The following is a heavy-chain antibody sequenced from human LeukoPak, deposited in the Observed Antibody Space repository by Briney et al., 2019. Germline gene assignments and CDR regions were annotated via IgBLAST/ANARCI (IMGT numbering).Heavy chain of an antibody. V-gene: IGHV5-51*01. Sequence: GESLKISCKGSGYSFTSYWIGCVRQMPGKGLEWMGIIYPGDSDTRYSPSFQGQVTISADKSISTAYLQWSSLKASDTAMYYCATGGYCSSTSCFNWFDPWGQGTLVTVSS. CDR1: GYSFTSYW. J-gene: IGHJ5*02. CDR2: IYPGDSDT. D-gene: IGHD2-2*01. CDR3: ATGGYCSSTSCFNWFDP.